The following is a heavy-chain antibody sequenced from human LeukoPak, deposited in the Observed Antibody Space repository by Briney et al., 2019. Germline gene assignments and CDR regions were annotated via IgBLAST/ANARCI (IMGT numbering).Heavy chain of an antibody. CDR3: AKAGSGWYFDY. J-gene: IGHJ4*02. CDR2: ISYDGSNK. CDR1: GFTFSSYG. D-gene: IGHD6-19*01. Sequence: GGSLRLSCAASGFTFSSYGMHWVRQAPGKGLEWVAVISYDGSNKYYAASVKGRFTISRDNSKNTLYLQMNSLRAEDTAVYYCAKAGSGWYFDYWGQGTLVTVSS. V-gene: IGHV3-30*18.